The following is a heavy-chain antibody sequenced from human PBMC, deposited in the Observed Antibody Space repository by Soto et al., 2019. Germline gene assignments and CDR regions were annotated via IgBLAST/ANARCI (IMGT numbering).Heavy chain of an antibody. CDR3: ASYYSYGYFDY. Sequence: TLSLTCAVSGGSISCGGYSWSWIRQPPGKGLEWIGYIYHSGSTYYNPSLKSRVTISVDRSKNQFSLKLSSVTAVDTAVYYCASYYSYGYFDYWGHGTLVTVSS. V-gene: IGHV4-30-2*01. CDR2: IYHSGST. J-gene: IGHJ4*01. D-gene: IGHD5-18*01. CDR1: GGSISCGGYS.